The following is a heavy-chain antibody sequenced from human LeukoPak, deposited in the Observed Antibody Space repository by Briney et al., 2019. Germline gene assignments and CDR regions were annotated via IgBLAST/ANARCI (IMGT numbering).Heavy chain of an antibody. V-gene: IGHV3-33*01. J-gene: IGHJ4*02. Sequence: PGGSLRLSCAASGFIFSNYGMHWVRQAPGKGLEWVALIWYDGRNKYYVDPVKGRFTISRDNSKNTLYLQMNSLTAEDTAVYYWGGGGYDYGEGDYWGQGTLVTVSS. CDR2: IWYDGRNK. D-gene: IGHD4-17*01. CDR1: GFIFSNYG. CDR3: GGGGYDYGEGDY.